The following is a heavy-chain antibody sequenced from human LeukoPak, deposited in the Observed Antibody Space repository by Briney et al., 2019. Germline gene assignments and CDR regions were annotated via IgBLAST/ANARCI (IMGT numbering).Heavy chain of an antibody. V-gene: IGHV3-23*01. CDR3: AKLGDHYGSGSSPFDY. CDR1: GFIFGSCA. CDR2: GSGRGDNT. J-gene: IGHJ4*02. D-gene: IGHD3-10*01. Sequence: GGSLRLSCAASGFIFGSCAMGWVRQAPGKGLEWVSTGSGRGDNTYYADSVKGRFTISRDNSKNTLYVEMISLRVEDTAIYYCAKLGDHYGSGSSPFDYWGQGIVVTVS.